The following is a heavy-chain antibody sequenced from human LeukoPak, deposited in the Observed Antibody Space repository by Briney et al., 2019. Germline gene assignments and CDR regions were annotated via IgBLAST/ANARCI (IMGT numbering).Heavy chain of an antibody. Sequence: GGSLRLSCAASGFTFSSYGMNWVRQTPGKGLEWVSSISSSSTYIYYADSVEGRFTISRDNAKNSLYLQMNSLRVEDTAVYYCAREPTAMILWGQGTLVTVSS. J-gene: IGHJ4*02. V-gene: IGHV3-21*01. D-gene: IGHD5-18*01. CDR2: ISSSSTYI. CDR3: AREPTAMIL. CDR1: GFTFSSYG.